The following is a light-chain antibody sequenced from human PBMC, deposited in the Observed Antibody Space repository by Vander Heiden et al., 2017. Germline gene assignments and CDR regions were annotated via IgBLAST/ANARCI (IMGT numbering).Light chain of an antibody. CDR3: QLYGSSPLYT. CDR1: RHVRSDY. V-gene: IGKV3-20*01. CDR2: DAS. Sequence: VLSYSPGTLPFSPCVRATLPCSTSRHVRSDYLAWYQQKPGQAPRLLLYDASTRATGIPDRFSGSGSGTDFTLTINRLEPEDFAVYYCQLYGSSPLYTFGHGTKVEIK. J-gene: IGKJ3*01.